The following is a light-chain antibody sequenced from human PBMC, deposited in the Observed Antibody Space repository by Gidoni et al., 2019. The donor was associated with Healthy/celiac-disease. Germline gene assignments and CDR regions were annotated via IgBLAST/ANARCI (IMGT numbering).Light chain of an antibody. CDR3: QQLNSYPLT. CDR2: AAS. V-gene: IGKV1-9*01. Sequence: DIQLTQSPSFLSASVGDRVTITCRASQGISSYLAWYQQKPGKAPKLLIYAASTLQSGVPSRFSGSGSGTEFTLTISSLQPEDFATYYCQQLNSYPLTFGSGTKVDIK. J-gene: IGKJ3*01. CDR1: QGISSY.